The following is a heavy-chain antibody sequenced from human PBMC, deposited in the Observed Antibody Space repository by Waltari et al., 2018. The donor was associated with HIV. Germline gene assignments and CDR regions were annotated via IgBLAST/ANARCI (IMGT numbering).Heavy chain of an antibody. Sequence: QVQLVQSGAEVRTPGSSVKVSCKTSGDTFSKYALTWVRQAPGQGLEWMGGIIPMFATTHYAQHFQDRVTISADETTDTAYMELSRLRSQDTAVYYCARTMRLAGYYNGMDVWGQGTTVTVS. J-gene: IGHJ6*02. CDR2: IIPMFATT. D-gene: IGHD3-22*01. CDR1: GDTFSKYA. CDR3: ARTMRLAGYYNGMDV. V-gene: IGHV1-69*01.